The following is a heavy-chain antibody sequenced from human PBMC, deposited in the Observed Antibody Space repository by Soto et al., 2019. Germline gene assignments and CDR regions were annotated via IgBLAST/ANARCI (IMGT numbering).Heavy chain of an antibody. J-gene: IGHJ6*02. V-gene: IGHV3-48*01. Sequence: PGGSLRLSCAASGFTFSIYRMHWVRQAPGKGLEWVSYISSDSSNIAYADSVKGRFTISRDNAKNSLYLQMNSLRAEDTAVYYCATYYGSGSYFPDHYYYGMDVWGQGTTVTAP. CDR1: GFTFSIYR. D-gene: IGHD3-10*01. CDR3: ATYYGSGSYFPDHYYYGMDV. CDR2: ISSDSSNI.